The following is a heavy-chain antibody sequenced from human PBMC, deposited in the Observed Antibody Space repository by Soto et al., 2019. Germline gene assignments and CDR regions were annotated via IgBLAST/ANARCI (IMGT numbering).Heavy chain of an antibody. V-gene: IGHV3-9*01. J-gene: IGHJ1*01. Sequence: GGSLRLPCAASGFTYEDYAMHWVPQAPGKGLEWVSGISWNSGSIGYADSVKGRFTISRDNAKNSLYLQMNSLRAEATALYYCAKGLYSSSWDWPAQHWGQGTLVTVSS. CDR1: GFTYEDYA. D-gene: IGHD6-13*01. CDR2: ISWNSGSI. CDR3: AKGLYSSSWDWPAQH.